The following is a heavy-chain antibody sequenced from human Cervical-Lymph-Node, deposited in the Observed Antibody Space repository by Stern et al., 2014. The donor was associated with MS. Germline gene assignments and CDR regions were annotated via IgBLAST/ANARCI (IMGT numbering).Heavy chain of an antibody. CDR3: MGVGDAMHV. Sequence: QVQLVQSGGGVVQPGRSLTLSCAASGFSLSNSGMHWVRQAPGKGLEWVAVMSFVGGNKKYGDAVKGRFSISRDMANNAVFLQMNSLGPEDTAVYYCMGVGDAMHVWGQGTTVIVSS. V-gene: IGHV3-30*03. J-gene: IGHJ6*02. CDR1: GFSLSNSG. CDR2: MSFVGGNK.